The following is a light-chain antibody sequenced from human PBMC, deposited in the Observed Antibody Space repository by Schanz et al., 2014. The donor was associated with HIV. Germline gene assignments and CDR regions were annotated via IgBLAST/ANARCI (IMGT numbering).Light chain of an antibody. Sequence: QSVLAQPPSVSGSPGQSITISCTGTSSDVGGYNYVSWYQQHPGKAPKLMIYDVSNRPSGVSNRFSGSKSGNTASLTISGLQPEDEADYYCQSFDGSLGGVLFGGGTKLTVL. V-gene: IGLV2-14*01. CDR2: DVS. CDR3: QSFDGSLGGVL. J-gene: IGLJ3*02. CDR1: SSDVGGYNY.